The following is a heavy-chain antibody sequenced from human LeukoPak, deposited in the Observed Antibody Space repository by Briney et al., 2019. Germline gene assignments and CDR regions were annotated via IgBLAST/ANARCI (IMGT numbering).Heavy chain of an antibody. Sequence: GSLRLSCAASGFTFSSYWMHWVRQAPGKGLVWVSRINSDGSSTSYADSVKGRFTISRDNAKNTLCLQMNSLRAEDTAVYYCARVPVSRAIDYWGQGTLVTVSS. CDR1: GFTFSSYW. V-gene: IGHV3-74*01. J-gene: IGHJ4*02. CDR3: ARVPVSRAIDY. CDR2: INSDGSST. D-gene: IGHD3-3*02.